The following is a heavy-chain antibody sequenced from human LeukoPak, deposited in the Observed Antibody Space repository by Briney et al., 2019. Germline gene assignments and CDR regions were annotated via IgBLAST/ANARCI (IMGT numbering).Heavy chain of an antibody. V-gene: IGHV3-23*01. Sequence: GGSLGLSCAASGFTFSSYAMSWVRQAPGKGLEWVSAISGSGGSTYYADSVKGRFTISRDNSKNTLYLQMNSLRAEDTAVYYCAKVVRGSGSYYFDYWGQGTLVTVSS. CDR2: ISGSGGST. CDR1: GFTFSSYA. D-gene: IGHD3-10*01. CDR3: AKVVRGSGSYYFDY. J-gene: IGHJ4*02.